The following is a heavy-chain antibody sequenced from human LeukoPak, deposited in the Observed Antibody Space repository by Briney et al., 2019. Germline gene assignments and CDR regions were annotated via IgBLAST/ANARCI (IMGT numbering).Heavy chain of an antibody. Sequence: SETLSLTCTVSGGSISSYYWSWIRQPPGKGLEWIGYIYYSGSTNYNPSLKSRVTISVDTSKNQFSLKLSSVTAADTAVYYCARGSSGYRPGPLGYWGQGTLVTVSS. D-gene: IGHD3-22*01. CDR3: ARGSSGYRPGPLGY. V-gene: IGHV4-59*01. CDR2: IYYSGST. J-gene: IGHJ4*02. CDR1: GGSISSYY.